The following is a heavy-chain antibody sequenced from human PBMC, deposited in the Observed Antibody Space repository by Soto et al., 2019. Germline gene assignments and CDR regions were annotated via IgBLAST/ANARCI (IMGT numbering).Heavy chain of an antibody. D-gene: IGHD4-17*01. Sequence: EVQMLEPGGGLVQPGWSLRLPCAASRFTFISFFMTSVLQAQGKGLDWVSGIGANGGGTYYADSVKGRFIISRDNSKNTLYLKMNSLRAEDTAVYYCARDPNGDYLGAFDVWGHKTMVTVSS. CDR2: IGANGGGT. CDR3: ARDPNGDYLGAFDV. V-gene: IGHV3-23*01. CDR1: RFTFISFF. J-gene: IGHJ3*01.